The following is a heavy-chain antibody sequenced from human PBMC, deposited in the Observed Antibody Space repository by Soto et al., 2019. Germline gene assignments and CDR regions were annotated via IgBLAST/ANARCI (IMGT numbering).Heavy chain of an antibody. CDR1: GYTFTSYG. J-gene: IGHJ4*02. D-gene: IGHD1-26*01. CDR3: ARVEYSGRKFDY. V-gene: IGHV1-18*01. CDR2: ISAYTGNT. Sequence: QVQLVQSGAEVQKPGASVKVSCKASGYTFTSYGISWVRQAPGQGLEWMGWISAYTGNTIYAQKLHDRVTMTTDTSTSTAYMELRSLRSDDTAVYYCARVEYSGRKFDYWGQGTLVTVSS.